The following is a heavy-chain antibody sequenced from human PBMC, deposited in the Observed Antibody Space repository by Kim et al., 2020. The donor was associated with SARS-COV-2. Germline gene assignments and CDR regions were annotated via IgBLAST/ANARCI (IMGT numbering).Heavy chain of an antibody. CDR1: GFTFSSYW. Sequence: GGSLRLSCAASGFTFSSYWMSWVRQAPGKGLEWVANIKQDGSEKYYVDSVKGRFTISRDNAKNSLYLQMNSLRAEDTAVYYCARDGHLLWFGELLYQGYYGMDVWGQGTTVTVSS. CDR3: ARDGHLLWFGELLYQGYYGMDV. D-gene: IGHD3-10*01. CDR2: IKQDGSEK. J-gene: IGHJ6*02. V-gene: IGHV3-7*01.